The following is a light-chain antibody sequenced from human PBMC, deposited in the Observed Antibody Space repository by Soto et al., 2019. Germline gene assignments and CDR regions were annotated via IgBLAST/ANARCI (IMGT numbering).Light chain of an antibody. CDR1: RSNIGNNY. V-gene: IGLV1-47*01. J-gene: IGLJ3*02. CDR3: AAWDDSLSGVV. Sequence: QSVLTQPPSASGTPGQRVTISCSGSRSNIGNNYVYWYHQLPGTAPKLLIYRNNQRPSGVPDRFSASKSGTSASLAISGLRSEDEAGYYCAAWDDSLSGVVLGGGTKLTV. CDR2: RNN.